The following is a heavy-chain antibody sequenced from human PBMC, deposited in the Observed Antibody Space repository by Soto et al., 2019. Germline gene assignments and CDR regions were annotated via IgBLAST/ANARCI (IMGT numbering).Heavy chain of an antibody. CDR3: ARLVRSGSYYMSYYGMDV. CDR1: GGSISSGGYY. J-gene: IGHJ6*02. Sequence: SETLSLTCTVSGGSISSGGYYWSWIRQHPGKGLEWIGYIYYSGSTYYNPSLKSRVTISVDTSKNQFSLKLSSVTAADTAVYYCARLVRSGSYYMSYYGMDVWGQGTTVTVSS. D-gene: IGHD3-10*01. CDR2: IYYSGST. V-gene: IGHV4-31*02.